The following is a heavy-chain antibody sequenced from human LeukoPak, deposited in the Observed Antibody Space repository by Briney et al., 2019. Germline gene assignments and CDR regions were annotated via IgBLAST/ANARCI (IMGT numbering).Heavy chain of an antibody. CDR3: ARAKVSSWDTPLDY. CDR2: IRHSGSS. V-gene: IGHV4-30-4*01. CDR1: GDSISSGDYY. Sequence: PSETLSLTCTVSGDSISSGDYYWSWIRQPPGKGLEWVGFIRHSGSSYHNPSLKSRVTMSVDMSKNQFSLRLSSVTAADTAVYFCARAKVSSWDTPLDYWGQGTLVTVSS. D-gene: IGHD6-13*01. J-gene: IGHJ4*02.